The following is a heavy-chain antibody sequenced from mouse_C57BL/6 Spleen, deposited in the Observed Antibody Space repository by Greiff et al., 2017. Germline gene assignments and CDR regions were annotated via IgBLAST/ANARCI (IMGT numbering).Heavy chain of an antibody. Sequence: QVHVKQPGAELVRPGTSVKLSCEASGYTFTSYWMHWVKQRPGQGLEWIGVIDPSDSYTNYNQKFKGKATLTVDTSSSTAYMQLSSLTSEDSAVYYCARRTTVVGHYAMDYWGQGTSVTVSS. CDR2: IDPSDSYT. D-gene: IGHD1-1*01. CDR1: GYTFTSYW. CDR3: ARRTTVVGHYAMDY. V-gene: IGHV1-59*01. J-gene: IGHJ4*01.